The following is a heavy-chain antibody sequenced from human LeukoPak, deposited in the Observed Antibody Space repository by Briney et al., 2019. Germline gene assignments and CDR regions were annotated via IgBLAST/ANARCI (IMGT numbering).Heavy chain of an antibody. CDR1: GGSISSGDYY. D-gene: IGHD1-26*01. V-gene: IGHV4-30-4*08. Sequence: PSETLSLTCTVSGGSISSGDYYWSWIRQPPGKGLEWIGYIYYSGSTYYNPSLKSRVTISVDPSKNQFSLKLSSVTAADTAVYYCARGGGRAYSGSYYGEDYFDYWGQGTLVTVSS. CDR2: IYYSGST. CDR3: ARGGGRAYSGSYYGEDYFDY. J-gene: IGHJ4*02.